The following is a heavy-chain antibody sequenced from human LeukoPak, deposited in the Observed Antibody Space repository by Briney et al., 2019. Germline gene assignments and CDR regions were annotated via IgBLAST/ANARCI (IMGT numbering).Heavy chain of an antibody. CDR3: ASKGGEYSYGFFDY. Sequence: SVTVSCKASGGTFSSYAISWVRQAPGQGLEWMGGIIPIFGTANYAQKFQGRVTITADESTSTAYMELSSLRSEDTAVYYCASKGGEYSYGFFDYWGQGTLVTVSS. J-gene: IGHJ4*02. CDR1: GGTFSSYA. CDR2: IIPIFGTA. V-gene: IGHV1-69*13. D-gene: IGHD5-18*01.